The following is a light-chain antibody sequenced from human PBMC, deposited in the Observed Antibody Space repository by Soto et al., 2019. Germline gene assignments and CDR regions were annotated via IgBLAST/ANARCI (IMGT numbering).Light chain of an antibody. CDR1: ESANSN. V-gene: IGKV3-15*01. CDR2: GAS. J-gene: IGKJ4*01. CDR3: QQFQKWPLT. Sequence: EIVMTQSPATVSVSPGERATLSCRASESANSNLAWYQQKPSQAPRLLIYGASTRATGIPARFSGSGSGTEFTLTISSLQSEDFAVYYCQQFQKWPLTFGGGTNVEIK.